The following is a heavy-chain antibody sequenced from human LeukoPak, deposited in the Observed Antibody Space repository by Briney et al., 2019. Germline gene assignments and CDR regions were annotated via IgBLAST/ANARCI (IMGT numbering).Heavy chain of an antibody. CDR2: MNPNSGNT. CDR1: GYTFTSYD. Sequence: ASVKVSCKASGYTFTSYDINWVRQATGQGLEWMGWMNPNSGNTGYAQKFQGRVTTTRNTSISTAYMELSSLRSEDTAVYYCASDFNYYDSSGYYLPDYWGQGTLVTVSS. D-gene: IGHD3-22*01. V-gene: IGHV1-8*01. CDR3: ASDFNYYDSSGYYLPDY. J-gene: IGHJ4*02.